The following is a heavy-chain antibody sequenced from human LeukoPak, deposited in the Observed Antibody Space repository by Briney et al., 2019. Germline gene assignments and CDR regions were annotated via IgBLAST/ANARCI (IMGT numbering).Heavy chain of an antibody. D-gene: IGHD6-6*01. J-gene: IGHJ3*02. Sequence: GGSLRLSCAASGFTFSSYAMHWVRQAPGKGLEWVAVISYDGSNKYYADSVKGRFTISRDNSKNTLYLQMNSLRAEDTAVYYCARDELDSSSLSSPGIWGQGAMVTVSS. CDR2: ISYDGSNK. CDR1: GFTFSSYA. V-gene: IGHV3-30*04. CDR3: ARDELDSSSLSSPGI.